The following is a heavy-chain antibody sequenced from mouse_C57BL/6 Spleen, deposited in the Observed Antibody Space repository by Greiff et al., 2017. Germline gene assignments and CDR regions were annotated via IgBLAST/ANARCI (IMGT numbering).Heavy chain of an antibody. CDR1: GYTFTDYN. D-gene: IGHD1-1*01. CDR2: INPNNGGT. V-gene: IGHV1-18*01. CDR3: AREAYGSSYRGMDY. J-gene: IGHJ4*01. Sequence: EVQLQQSGPELVKPGASVKIPCKASGYTFTDYNMDWVKQSHGKSLEWIGDINPNNGGTIYNQKFKGKATLTVDKSSSTAYMELRSLTSEDTADYYCAREAYGSSYRGMDYWGQGTSVTVSS.